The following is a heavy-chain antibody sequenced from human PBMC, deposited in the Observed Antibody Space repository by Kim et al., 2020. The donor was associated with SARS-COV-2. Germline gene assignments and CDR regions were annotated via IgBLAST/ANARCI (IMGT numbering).Heavy chain of an antibody. CDR2: ISWNSGSI. Sequence: GGSLRLSCAASGFTFDDYAMHGVRQAPGKGLEWVSGISWNSGSIGYADSVKGRFTISRDNAKNSLYLQMNSLRAEDTALYYCAKLSSGWGYFDYWGQGTL. D-gene: IGHD6-19*01. V-gene: IGHV3-9*01. CDR3: AKLSSGWGYFDY. J-gene: IGHJ4*02. CDR1: GFTFDDYA.